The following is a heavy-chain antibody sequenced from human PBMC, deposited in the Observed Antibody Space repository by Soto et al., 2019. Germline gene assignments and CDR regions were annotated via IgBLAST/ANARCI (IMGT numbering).Heavy chain of an antibody. CDR3: AIAHRSRGGSCYSLDY. V-gene: IGHV3-21*01. D-gene: IGHD2-15*01. CDR1: GFTFSSYS. J-gene: IGHJ4*02. CDR2: ISSSSSYI. Sequence: EVQLVESGGGLVKPGGSLRLSCAASGFTFSSYSMNWVRQAPGKGLEWVSSISSSSSYIYYADSVKGRFTISSDNAKNFLYLHMNSLRAEDTAVYYCAIAHRSRGGSCYSLDYCGQGTLVTVSS.